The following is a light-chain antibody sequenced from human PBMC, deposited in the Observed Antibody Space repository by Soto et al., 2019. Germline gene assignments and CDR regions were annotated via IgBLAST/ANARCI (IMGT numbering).Light chain of an antibody. CDR2: DVS. CDR1: SSDVSGYNF. V-gene: IGLV2-14*03. Sequence: QSALTQPASVSGSPGQSITISCTGTSSDVSGYNFVSWYQQHPGKAPKLMIYDVSNRPSGVSNRFSGSKSGNTASLTISGLLAEDEADYYCCSYTSSSTGIFGTGTMVTVL. J-gene: IGLJ1*01. CDR3: CSYTSSSTGI.